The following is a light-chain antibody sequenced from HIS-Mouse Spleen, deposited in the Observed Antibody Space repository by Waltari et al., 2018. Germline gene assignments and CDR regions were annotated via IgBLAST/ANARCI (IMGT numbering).Light chain of an antibody. V-gene: IGKV1-8*01. CDR3: QQYYSWT. CDR1: QGISSY. J-gene: IGKJ1*01. Sequence: AIRMTQSPSSLSASTGDSVTITCRASQGISSYLAWYQQKPGKAPKLLIYAASTLQSGVPSRFSGSGSGTDFTLTISCLQSEDFATYYCQQYYSWTFGQGTKVEIK. CDR2: AAS.